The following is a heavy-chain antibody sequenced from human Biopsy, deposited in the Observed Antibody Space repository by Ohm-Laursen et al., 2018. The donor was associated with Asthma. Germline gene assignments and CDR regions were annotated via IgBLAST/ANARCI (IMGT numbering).Heavy chain of an antibody. V-gene: IGHV3-30*18. CDR2: ISKDASTQ. J-gene: IGHJ3*02. D-gene: IGHD1-1*01. CDR1: GFSFSNFA. Sequence: SLRLSCAASGFSFSNFAIHWVRQAPGKGLEWVGVISKDASTQDYADSVKGRFTMSRDNSKNTLDLQMNSLREEDTAVYYCVKDGTDDAFDIWGQGTVVSVSS. CDR3: VKDGTDDAFDI.